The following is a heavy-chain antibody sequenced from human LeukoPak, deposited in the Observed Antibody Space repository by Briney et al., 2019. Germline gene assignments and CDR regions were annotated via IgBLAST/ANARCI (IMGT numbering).Heavy chain of an antibody. CDR2: ISISGITI. J-gene: IGHJ4*02. CDR3: ARESRAGYDYVWESYRYTGLDY. D-gene: IGHD3-16*02. V-gene: IGHV3-48*03. CDR1: GFAFITYE. Sequence: GGSLRLSCAASGFAFITYEMNGVRQAPGKGREWVSYISISGITIYYADSVKGRFTISRDNAKNSLYLQMYRPRAEDTAVYYCARESRAGYDYVWESYRYTGLDYWGQGTLVTVSS.